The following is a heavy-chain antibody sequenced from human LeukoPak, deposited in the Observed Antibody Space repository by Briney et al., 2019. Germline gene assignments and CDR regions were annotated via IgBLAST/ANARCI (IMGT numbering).Heavy chain of an antibody. CDR2: INHSGST. CDR3: ATDRIYGSESDHFVY. J-gene: IGHJ4*02. D-gene: IGHD3-10*01. V-gene: IGHV4-34*01. CDR1: GGSFSGYY. Sequence: SDTLSRTCAVYGGSFSGYYWSWIRQPPGKGLEWIGEINHSGSTNYNPSLKSRVTISVDTSKNQFSLKLSSVTAADTAVYYCATDRIYGSESDHFVYWGQGTLVTVSS.